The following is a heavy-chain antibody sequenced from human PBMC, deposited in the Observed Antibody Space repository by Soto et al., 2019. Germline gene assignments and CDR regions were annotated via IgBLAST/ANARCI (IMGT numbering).Heavy chain of an antibody. J-gene: IGHJ4*02. V-gene: IGHV3-23*01. Sequence: GGSLRLSCAASGFTFSSYAMSWVRQAPGKGLEWVSAISGSGGSTYYADSVKGRFTISRDNSKNTLYLQMNSLRAEDTAVYYCAKDQSPRRSYPYYFDYWGQGTLVTVSS. CDR2: ISGSGGST. CDR1: GFTFSSYA. D-gene: IGHD1-26*01. CDR3: AKDQSPRRSYPYYFDY.